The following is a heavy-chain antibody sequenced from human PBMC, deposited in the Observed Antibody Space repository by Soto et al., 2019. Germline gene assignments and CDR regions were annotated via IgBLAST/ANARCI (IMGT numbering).Heavy chain of an antibody. CDR2: ISSRGDKR. Sequence: AGGSLRLSCTASGFPFSVYYMSWIRQAPGKGLEWVSYISSRGDKRYYADFAEGRFTISRDNAKNSLYLHMNSLRAEDTAVYYCARANWNCDYLGQGSLVTVSS. V-gene: IGHV3-11*01. J-gene: IGHJ4*02. D-gene: IGHD1-20*01. CDR1: GFPFSVYY. CDR3: ARANWNCDY.